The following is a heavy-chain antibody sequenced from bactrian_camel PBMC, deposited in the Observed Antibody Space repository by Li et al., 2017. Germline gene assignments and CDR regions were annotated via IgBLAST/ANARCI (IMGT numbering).Heavy chain of an antibody. V-gene: IGHV3S1*01. CDR3: AKGRPRLGLVAADLD. J-gene: IGHJ4*01. CDR2: HSTGSDST. Sequence: HVQLVESGGGSVQTGGSLKLSCKAFGDTYTMSWSRQPPGKVLEWVAAHSTGSDSTWYADSAKGRFTISMDNDNDTLYLQMDSLKPEDTATYHCAKGRPRLGLVAADLDRGQGTQVTVS. D-gene: IGHD7*01. CDR1: GDTYT.